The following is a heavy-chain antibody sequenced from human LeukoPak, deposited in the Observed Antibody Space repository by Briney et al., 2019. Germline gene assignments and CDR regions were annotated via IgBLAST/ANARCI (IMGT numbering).Heavy chain of an antibody. V-gene: IGHV1-46*01. D-gene: IGHD3-10*01. Sequence: ASVKVSCKASGYTFTGYYMHWVRQAPGHGLEWMGIINPSGGSTSYAQKFQGRVTMTRDTSTSTVYMELSSLRSEDTAVYYCARAYGSGSYTLLFFDYWGQGTLVTVSS. CDR1: GYTFTGYY. CDR2: INPSGGST. CDR3: ARAYGSGSYTLLFFDY. J-gene: IGHJ4*02.